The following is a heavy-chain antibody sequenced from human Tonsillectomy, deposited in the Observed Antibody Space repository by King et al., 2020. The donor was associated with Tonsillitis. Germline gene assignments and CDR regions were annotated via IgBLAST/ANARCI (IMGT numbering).Heavy chain of an antibody. J-gene: IGHJ3*02. CDR2: ISYDGSNK. CDR3: ARSYDSQAPGGFDI. Sequence: VQLVESGGGVVQPGRSLRLSCAASGFTFSSYAMHWVRQAPGKGLEWVAVISYDGSNKYYAGSVKGRFTISRDNSKNTLYLQMNSLRAEDTAVYYCARSYDSQAPGGFDIWGQGTMVTVSS. D-gene: IGHD3-22*01. CDR1: GFTFSSYA. V-gene: IGHV3-30-3*01.